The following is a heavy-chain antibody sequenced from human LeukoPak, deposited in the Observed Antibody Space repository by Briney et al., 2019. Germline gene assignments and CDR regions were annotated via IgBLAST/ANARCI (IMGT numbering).Heavy chain of an antibody. J-gene: IGHJ5*02. Sequence: SETLSLTCTVSGGSISSYYWSWIRQPPGKGLEWIGYIYYSGSTNYNPSLKSRVTISVDTSKNQFSLKLSSVTAADTAVYYCARAVYSSGPGYWFDPWGQGTLVTVSS. V-gene: IGHV4-59*01. CDR1: GGSISSYY. CDR3: ARAVYSSGPGYWFDP. CDR2: IYYSGST. D-gene: IGHD6-19*01.